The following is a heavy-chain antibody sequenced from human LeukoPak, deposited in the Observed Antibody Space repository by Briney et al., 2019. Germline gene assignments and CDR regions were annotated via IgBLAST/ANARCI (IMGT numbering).Heavy chain of an antibody. CDR1: GGTFSSYT. D-gene: IGHD3-10*01. CDR2: IIPILGIA. V-gene: IGHV1-69*02. CDR3: ASSKVRGVYYYYGMDV. Sequence: SVTVSCKASGGTFSSYTISWVRQAPGQGLEWMGRIIPILGIANYAQKFQGRVTITADKSTSTAYMELSSLRSEDTAVYYCASSKVRGVYYYYGMDVWGQGTTVTVSS. J-gene: IGHJ6*02.